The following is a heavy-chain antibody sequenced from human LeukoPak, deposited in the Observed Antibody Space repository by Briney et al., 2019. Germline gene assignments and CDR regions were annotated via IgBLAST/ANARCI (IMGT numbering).Heavy chain of an antibody. Sequence: SETLSLTCAVYGGSFSGYYWSWIRQPPGKGLEWIGEINHSGSTNYNPSLKSRVTISVDTSKNRFSLKLSSVTAADTAVYYCARLRKRTRWFVEWYFDLWGRGTLVTVSS. V-gene: IGHV4-34*01. CDR3: ARLRKRTRWFVEWYFDL. CDR2: INHSGST. J-gene: IGHJ2*01. D-gene: IGHD3-10*01. CDR1: GGSFSGYY.